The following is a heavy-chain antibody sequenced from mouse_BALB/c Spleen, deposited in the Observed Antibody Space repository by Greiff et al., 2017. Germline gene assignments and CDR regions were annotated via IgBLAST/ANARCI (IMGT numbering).Heavy chain of an antibody. V-gene: IGHV5-6-5*01. CDR3: ARGYDYTMDY. J-gene: IGHJ4*01. Sequence: EVQVVESGGGLVKPGGSLKLSCAASGFTFSSYAMSWVRQTPEKRLEWVASISSGGSTYYPDSVKGRFTISRDNARNILYLQMSSLRSEDTAMYYCARGYDYTMDYWGQGTSVTVSS. CDR1: GFTFSSYA. CDR2: ISSGGST. D-gene: IGHD2-4*01.